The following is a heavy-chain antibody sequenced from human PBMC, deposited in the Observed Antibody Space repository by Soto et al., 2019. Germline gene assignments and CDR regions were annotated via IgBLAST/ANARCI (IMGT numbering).Heavy chain of an antibody. J-gene: IGHJ5*02. Sequence: EASVKVSCKASGGTFSSYAISWVRQAPGQGLEWMGGIIPIFGTANYAQKFQGRVTITADESTSTAYMELSSLRSEDTAVHYCAREVGATLNWFDPWGQGTLVTVSS. D-gene: IGHD1-26*01. V-gene: IGHV1-69*13. CDR2: IIPIFGTA. CDR1: GGTFSSYA. CDR3: AREVGATLNWFDP.